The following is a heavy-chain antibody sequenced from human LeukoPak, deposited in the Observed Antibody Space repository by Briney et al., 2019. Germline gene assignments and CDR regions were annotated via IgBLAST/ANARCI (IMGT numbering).Heavy chain of an antibody. V-gene: IGHV3-33*01. Sequence: GGSLRLSCAASGFTFSSYGMHWVRQAPGKGPEWVAVIWYDGSNKYYADSVKGRFTISRDNSKNTLYLQMNSLRAEDTAVYYCARFLPTGNWFDPWGQGTLVTVSS. J-gene: IGHJ5*02. D-gene: IGHD4-11*01. CDR3: ARFLPTGNWFDP. CDR1: GFTFSSYG. CDR2: IWYDGSNK.